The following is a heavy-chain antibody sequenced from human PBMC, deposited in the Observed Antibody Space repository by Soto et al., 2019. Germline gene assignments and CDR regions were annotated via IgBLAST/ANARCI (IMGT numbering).Heavy chain of an antibody. CDR2: IYKSTTT. CDR1: GDSISTVDYF. CDR3: ARGRYCLTGRCFPNWFDS. V-gene: IGHV4-30-4*01. D-gene: IGHD2-15*01. J-gene: IGHJ5*01. Sequence: QVHLLESGPGLVKPSQTLSLTCSVSGDSISTVDYFWAWIRQPPGQALEYIGYIYKSTTTYYNPSFESRVALSLDTSKSQSSLTVTPVTAADTAVYFCARGRYCLTGRCFPNWFDSWGQGTLVTVSS.